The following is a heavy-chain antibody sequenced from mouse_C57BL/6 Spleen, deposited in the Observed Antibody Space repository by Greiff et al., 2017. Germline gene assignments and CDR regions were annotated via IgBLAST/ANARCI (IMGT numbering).Heavy chain of an antibody. CDR1: GFSLTSYA. D-gene: IGHD1-1*01. CDR2: IWTGGGT. Sequence: QVQLKVSGPGLVAPSQSLSITCTVSGFSLTSYAISWVRQPPGKGLEWLGVIWTGGGTNYNSALKSRLSISKDNSKSQVFLKMNSLQTDDTARYYCARRDYGSSYWYFDVWGTGTTVTVSS. V-gene: IGHV2-9-1*01. J-gene: IGHJ1*03. CDR3: ARRDYGSSYWYFDV.